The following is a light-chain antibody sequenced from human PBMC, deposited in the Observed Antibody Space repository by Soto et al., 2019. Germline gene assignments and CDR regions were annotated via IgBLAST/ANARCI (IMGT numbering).Light chain of an antibody. Sequence: EIVLTQSPATLSLSPGETATLSCRASQSVGSYLAWYQQKPGQAPRLLIYDASNRATGIPARFSGSGSGTDFTLTISSLEPEDFAVYYCQQRSNWPPWTFGQGTKVEIK. CDR1: QSVGSY. CDR3: QQRSNWPPWT. CDR2: DAS. V-gene: IGKV3-11*01. J-gene: IGKJ1*01.